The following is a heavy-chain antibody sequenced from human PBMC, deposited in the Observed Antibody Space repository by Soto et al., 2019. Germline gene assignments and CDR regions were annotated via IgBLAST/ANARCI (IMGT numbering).Heavy chain of an antibody. CDR3: AKTHTATTVVPRYWHFEL. V-gene: IGHV3-23*01. CDR1: GFTFGAFA. CDR2: LSGGGGST. D-gene: IGHD4-17*01. J-gene: IGHJ2*01. Sequence: GVSLRLSCAASGFTFGAFAMAWVRQRPGNGLEWVSSLSGGGGSTYYNNSVRGRFTISRDNSNSTLFLQMNNLRAEDTAVYFCAKTHTATTVVPRYWHFELWGTGTLVTVFS.